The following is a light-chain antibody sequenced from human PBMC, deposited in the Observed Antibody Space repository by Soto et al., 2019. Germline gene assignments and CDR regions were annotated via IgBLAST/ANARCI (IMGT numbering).Light chain of an antibody. J-gene: IGKJ4*01. Sequence: DIQMTQSPSTLSAYVGDRVTITCRASQSISSWLAWYQQKPGKAPKLLIYKASNLETGVPSRFSGSGSGTEFTLTISSLQPDDFATYYCQQYNRYSAFGGGTKVEIK. CDR3: QQYNRYSA. CDR1: QSISSW. V-gene: IGKV1-5*03. CDR2: KAS.